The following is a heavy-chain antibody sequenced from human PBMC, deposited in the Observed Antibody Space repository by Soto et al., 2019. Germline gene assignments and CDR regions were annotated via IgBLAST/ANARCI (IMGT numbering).Heavy chain of an antibody. CDR2: ISYDGSDK. D-gene: IGHD3-3*02. Sequence: GGSLRLSCGAAGFNFSNYPMHWLRQTPGKGLECLALISYDGSDKYYSDSVKGRFTISSDKNKNPLYLQMAILRPEDTALFYCAGHWVQGIRRMAHFGHRSRRTLVTISS. V-gene: IGHV3-30-3*01. CDR1: GFNFSNYP. CDR3: AGHWVQGIRRMAHFGH. J-gene: IGHJ5*02.